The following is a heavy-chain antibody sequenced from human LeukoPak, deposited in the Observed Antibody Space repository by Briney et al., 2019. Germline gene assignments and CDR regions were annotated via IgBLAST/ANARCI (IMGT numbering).Heavy chain of an antibody. Sequence: PGGSLRLSCVASGFTFSSHGMNWVRQAPGKGLEWVSGIIPSGHTTYYADSVRGRFTISRDNSKNTLYLQMNSLRAEDTAVYYCARGGSYLSAFDIWGQGTMVTVSS. J-gene: IGHJ3*02. CDR1: GFTFSSHG. D-gene: IGHD1-26*01. CDR3: ARGGSYLSAFDI. CDR2: IIPSGHTT. V-gene: IGHV3-23*01.